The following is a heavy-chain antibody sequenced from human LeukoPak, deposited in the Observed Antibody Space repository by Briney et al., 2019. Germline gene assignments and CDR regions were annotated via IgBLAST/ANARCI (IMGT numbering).Heavy chain of an antibody. J-gene: IGHJ4*02. V-gene: IGHV3-7*04. D-gene: IGHD3-10*01. CDR1: GFNFNSYW. CDR3: ARARYGSGGYFFDF. CDR2: IKQDGSDI. Sequence: AGTLRLTCAASGFNFNSYWMSWVRQAPGKGLECVANIKQDGSDIYFVDSVKGRFTITRDNAKNSLYLQMNSLRGEDTAVYYCARARYGSGGYFFDFWGQGTLVTVSS.